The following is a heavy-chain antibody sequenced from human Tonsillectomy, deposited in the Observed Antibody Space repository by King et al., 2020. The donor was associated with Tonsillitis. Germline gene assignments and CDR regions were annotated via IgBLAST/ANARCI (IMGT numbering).Heavy chain of an antibody. J-gene: IGHJ4*02. CDR1: GYSFSGYF. CDR2: INPDSGAA. D-gene: IGHD6-19*01. CDR3: ARDTGGWRSFDF. Sequence: VQLVESGAEVKRPGASVKVSCQTSGYSFSGYFIRWVRQAPGQGLDWMGRINPDSGAADYALRFEDRVTMTTDTSLKTAYLEVRRLRSEDTATYFCARDTGGWRSFDFWGQGSLVIVSA. V-gene: IGHV1-2*06.